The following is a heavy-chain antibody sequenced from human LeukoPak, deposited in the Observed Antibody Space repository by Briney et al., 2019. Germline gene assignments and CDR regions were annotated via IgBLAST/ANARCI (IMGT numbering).Heavy chain of an antibody. V-gene: IGHV4-4*07. CDR3: ARGYYYDSSGYPFDY. J-gene: IGHJ4*02. CDR1: GGSISSYY. Sequence: SETLSLTCTVTGGSISSYYWSWIRQPAGKGLEWIGRIYTSGSTNYNPSLKSRVTISVDTSKNQFSLKLSSVTAADTAVYYCARGYYYDSSGYPFDYWGQGTLVTVSS. D-gene: IGHD3-22*01. CDR2: IYTSGST.